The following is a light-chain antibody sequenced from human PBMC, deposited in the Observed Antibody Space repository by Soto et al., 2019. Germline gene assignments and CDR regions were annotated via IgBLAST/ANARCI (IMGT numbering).Light chain of an antibody. CDR1: SDVGGYNF. CDR2: DVN. V-gene: IGLV2-14*03. CDR3: SSYTSSSTYV. Sequence: SDVGGYNFVSWYQQHPCKATNLMIYDVNNRPSWFSNRFSVSKSGNTASLTISGRQAEEEADYYCSSYTSSSTYVFGTGT. J-gene: IGLJ1*01.